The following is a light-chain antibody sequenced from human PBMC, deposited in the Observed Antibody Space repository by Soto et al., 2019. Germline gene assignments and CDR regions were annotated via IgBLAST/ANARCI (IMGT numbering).Light chain of an antibody. J-gene: IGKJ4*01. V-gene: IGKV1-39*01. Sequence: EIQMTQYPSSLSASVGDRVTITCRASQRISSYLNWYQQKPGKDPKLLIYAASILQSGVPSRFSGSGSGTDCTLTISSLQPEDFSTYYCQQSYSTVTFGGGTKVEIK. CDR3: QQSYSTVT. CDR2: AAS. CDR1: QRISSY.